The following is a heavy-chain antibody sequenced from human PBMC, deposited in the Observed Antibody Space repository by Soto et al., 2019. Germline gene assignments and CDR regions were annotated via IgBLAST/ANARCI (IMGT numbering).Heavy chain of an antibody. Sequence: GASVKVSCKASGGTFSSYAISWVRQAPGQGLEWMGGIIPIFGTANYAQKFQGRVTITADESTSTAYMELSSLRSEDTAVYYCARDRYCSSTSCYGGAFDIWGQGTMVTV. J-gene: IGHJ3*02. V-gene: IGHV1-69*13. CDR2: IIPIFGTA. CDR3: ARDRYCSSTSCYGGAFDI. D-gene: IGHD2-2*01. CDR1: GGTFSSYA.